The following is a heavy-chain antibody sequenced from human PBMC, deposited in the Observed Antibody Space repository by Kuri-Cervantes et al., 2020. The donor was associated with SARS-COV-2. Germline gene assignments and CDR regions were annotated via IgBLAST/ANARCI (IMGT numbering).Heavy chain of an antibody. D-gene: IGHD6-13*01. V-gene: IGHV3-21*01. J-gene: IGHJ4*02. CDR1: GFTFSSYG. CDR3: ARVRSWDEYFDY. CDR2: ISSSSSYI. Sequence: GGSLRLSCAASGFTFSSYGMNWVRQAPGKGLEWVSSISSSSSYIYYADSVKGRFTISRDNAKNSLYLQMNSLRAEDTAVYYCARVRSWDEYFDYWGQGTLVTVSS.